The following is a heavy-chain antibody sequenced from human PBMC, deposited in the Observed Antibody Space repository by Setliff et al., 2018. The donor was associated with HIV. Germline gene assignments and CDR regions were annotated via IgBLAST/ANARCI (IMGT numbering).Heavy chain of an antibody. J-gene: IGHJ3*02. V-gene: IGHV1-8*01. D-gene: IGHD6-19*01. Sequence: ASVKVSCKASGYTSTSYDINWVRQATGQGLEWMGWMNPDSGNTGSAQNFQGRLTITWNTSISTAYMELGSLGFDDTAVYHCAKVEKYNSAWYAPMSDPFDIWGQGTMVTVSS. CDR3: AKVEKYNSAWYAPMSDPFDI. CDR1: GYTSTSYD. CDR2: MNPDSGNT.